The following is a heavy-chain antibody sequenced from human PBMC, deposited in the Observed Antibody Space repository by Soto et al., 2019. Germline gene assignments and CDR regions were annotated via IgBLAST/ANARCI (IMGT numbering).Heavy chain of an antibody. CDR1: GFTFSSYG. Sequence: QVQLVESGGGVVQPGRSLRLSCAASGFTFSSYGMHWVRQAPGKGLEWVAVIWYDGSNKYYADSVKGRFTISRDKSKKTLYLQMNILRAEDTAVYYFARDDPGSPLDFLGQGTLVTVFS. J-gene: IGHJ4*02. V-gene: IGHV3-33*01. D-gene: IGHD3-10*01. CDR2: IWYDGSNK. CDR3: ARDDPGSPLDF.